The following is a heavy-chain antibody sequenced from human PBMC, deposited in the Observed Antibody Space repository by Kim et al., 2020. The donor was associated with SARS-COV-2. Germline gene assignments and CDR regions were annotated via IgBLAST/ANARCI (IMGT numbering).Heavy chain of an antibody. CDR1: GFTFSSYG. J-gene: IGHJ4*02. CDR3: AGGSGSLHVGYYFDY. V-gene: IGHV3-30*03. CDR2: ISYDGSNK. D-gene: IGHD3-10*01. Sequence: GGSLRLSCAASGFTFSSYGMHWVRQAPGKGLEWVAVISYDGSNKYYADSVKGRFTISRDNSKNTLYLQMNSLRAEDTAVYYCAGGSGSLHVGYYFDYWGQGTLVTVSS.